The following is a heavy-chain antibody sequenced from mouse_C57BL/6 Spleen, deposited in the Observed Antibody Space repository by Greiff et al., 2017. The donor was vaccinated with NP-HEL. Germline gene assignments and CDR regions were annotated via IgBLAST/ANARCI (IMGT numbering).Heavy chain of an antibody. CDR3: ASGLDYYGSSQFAY. V-gene: IGHV1-72*01. J-gene: IGHJ3*01. Sequence: QVHVKQPGAELVKPGASVKLSCKASGYTFTSYWMHWVKQRPGRGLEWIGRIDPNSGGTKYNEKFKSKATLTVDKPSSTAYMQLSSLTSEDSAVYYCASGLDYYGSSQFAYWGQGTLVTVSA. D-gene: IGHD1-1*01. CDR1: GYTFTSYW. CDR2: IDPNSGGT.